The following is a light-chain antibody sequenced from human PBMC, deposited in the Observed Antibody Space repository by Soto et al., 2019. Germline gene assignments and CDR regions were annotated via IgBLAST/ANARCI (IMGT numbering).Light chain of an antibody. Sequence: DIQMTQSPSNLSASVGDRVTITCRASQTIHIWLAWYQQKPGKAPKLLVYKASTLESGVASRFSGSGSGTEFTLTISSLQPGDFGTYYCQQYNSYVPLIFGGGTKLAIK. J-gene: IGKJ4*01. CDR1: QTIHIW. CDR3: QQYNSYVPLI. V-gene: IGKV1-5*03. CDR2: KAS.